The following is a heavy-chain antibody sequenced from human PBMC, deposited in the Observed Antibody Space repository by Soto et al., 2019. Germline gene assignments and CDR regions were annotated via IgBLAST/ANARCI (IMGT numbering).Heavy chain of an antibody. CDR3: ARAPRDGYNYVLP. Sequence: QVQLVQSGAEVKKPGASVKVSCKASGYTFTSYGISRVRQVPGQGLEWMGWISAYNGNTNYAQKFQGRVTMTTDTSTTTAYMELRSLRSDDTAVYYCARAPRDGYNYVLPWGQGTLVIVSS. CDR1: GYTFTSYG. J-gene: IGHJ4*02. CDR2: ISAYNGNT. V-gene: IGHV1-18*01. D-gene: IGHD5-12*01.